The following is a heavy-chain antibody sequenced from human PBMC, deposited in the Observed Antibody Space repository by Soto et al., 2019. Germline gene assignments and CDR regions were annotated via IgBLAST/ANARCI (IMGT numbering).Heavy chain of an antibody. CDR1: GYTFTSYG. CDR3: ARDPHSGYLPL. Sequence: RVSVKVYCKASGYTFTSYGISLVRQAPGQGLEWMGWISAYNGNTNYAQKLQGRVTMTTDTSTSTAYMELRSLRSDDTAVYYCARDPHSGYLPLWGQGTLVTVSS. J-gene: IGHJ4*02. V-gene: IGHV1-18*01. CDR2: ISAYNGNT. D-gene: IGHD5-12*01.